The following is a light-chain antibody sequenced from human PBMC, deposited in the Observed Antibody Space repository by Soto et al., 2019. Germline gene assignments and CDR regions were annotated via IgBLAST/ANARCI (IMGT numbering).Light chain of an antibody. J-gene: IGKJ1*01. CDR1: QSISSW. CDR3: QQYNSYPWT. CDR2: DAS. Sequence: DIQMTQSPSTLSASVGDRVTITCRASQSISSWLAWYQQKPGKAPKLLIYDASSLESGVPSRFSGSGSGTEFPLTLRRLQPDDFATYYCQQYNSYPWTFGQGTKVEIK. V-gene: IGKV1-5*01.